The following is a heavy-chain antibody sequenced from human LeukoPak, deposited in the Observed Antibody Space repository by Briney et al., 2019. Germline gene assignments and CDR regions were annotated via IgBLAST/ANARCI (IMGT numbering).Heavy chain of an antibody. J-gene: IGHJ4*02. CDR3: ARAARRPYSGSYYSAY. D-gene: IGHD1-26*01. Sequence: ASVKVSCEASGYTFTSYDINWVRQATGQGLEWMGWMNPNSGNTGYAQKFQGRVTMTRNTSISTAYMELSSLRSEDTAVYYCARAARRPYSGSYYSAYWGQGTLVTVSS. CDR2: MNPNSGNT. CDR1: GYTFTSYD. V-gene: IGHV1-8*01.